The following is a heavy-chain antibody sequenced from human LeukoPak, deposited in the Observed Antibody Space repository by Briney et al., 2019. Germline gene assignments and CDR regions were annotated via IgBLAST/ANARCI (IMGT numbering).Heavy chain of an antibody. J-gene: IGHJ5*02. CDR3: ARASSGYSSNWFDP. CDR2: ISAYNGNT. D-gene: IGHD3-22*01. Sequence: ASVKVSCKASGYTFTSYGISWVRQAPGQGLEGMGWISAYNGNTNYAQKLQGRVTMTTDTSTSTAYMELRSLRSDDTAVYYCARASSGYSSNWFDPWGQGTLVTVSS. CDR1: GYTFTSYG. V-gene: IGHV1-18*01.